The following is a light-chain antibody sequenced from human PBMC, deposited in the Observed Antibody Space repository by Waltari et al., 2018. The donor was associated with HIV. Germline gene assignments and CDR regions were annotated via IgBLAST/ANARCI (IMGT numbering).Light chain of an antibody. CDR3: QACDSSITWL. Sequence: SYELTQPPSVSVSPGQTASITCSGDKLGDKYACWYQQKPGQSPVLVIYQDTKRPSGIPERFSGSNSGNTATLTISGTQAMDEADYYCQACDSSITWLFGGGTKLTVL. CDR1: KLGDKY. V-gene: IGLV3-1*01. J-gene: IGLJ2*01. CDR2: QDT.